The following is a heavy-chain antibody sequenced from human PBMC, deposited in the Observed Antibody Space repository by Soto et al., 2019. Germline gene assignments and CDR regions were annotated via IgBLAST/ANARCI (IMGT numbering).Heavy chain of an antibody. CDR2: ITASGVTT. V-gene: IGHV3-23*01. Sequence: EVQLLESGGGLVQPGGSLRLSCAASGFTFSNYAMTWVRQAPGKGLEWVSTITASGVTTYYADSVKGRFTISRDNSKNTLYLQMPNLRADDTALYYCAKDMIASTVADFFDYWGQGTLVTVSS. CDR3: AKDMIASTVADFFDY. D-gene: IGHD6-19*01. J-gene: IGHJ4*02. CDR1: GFTFSNYA.